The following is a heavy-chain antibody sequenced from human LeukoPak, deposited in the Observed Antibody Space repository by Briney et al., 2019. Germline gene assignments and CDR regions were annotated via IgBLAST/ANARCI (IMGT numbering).Heavy chain of an antibody. CDR2: ISTYNGNT. CDR1: GYIFINYD. Sequence: GASVKVSCKASGYIFINYDISWVRQAPGQGLEWMGWISTYNGNTNYVKKFQGRVTMTTDTSTSTAYMELRSLRSDDTGVYYCARHDHASGSYYNAPLDYWGQGTLVTVSS. CDR3: ARHDHASGSYYNAPLDY. V-gene: IGHV1-18*01. J-gene: IGHJ4*02. D-gene: IGHD3-10*01.